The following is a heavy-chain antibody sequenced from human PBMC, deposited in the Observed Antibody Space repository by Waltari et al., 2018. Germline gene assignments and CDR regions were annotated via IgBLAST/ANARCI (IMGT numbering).Heavy chain of an antibody. CDR2: IRSKAYGGTT. V-gene: IGHV3-49*04. Sequence: EVQLVESGGGLVQPGRSLRLSCTASGFTFGDYAMSWVRRAPGKGLEWVGFIRSKAYGGTTEYAASVKGRFTISRDDSKSIAYLQMNSLKTEDTAVYYCTNDFSGSYFDYWGQGTLVTVSS. CDR1: GFTFGDYA. D-gene: IGHD1-26*01. CDR3: TNDFSGSYFDY. J-gene: IGHJ4*02.